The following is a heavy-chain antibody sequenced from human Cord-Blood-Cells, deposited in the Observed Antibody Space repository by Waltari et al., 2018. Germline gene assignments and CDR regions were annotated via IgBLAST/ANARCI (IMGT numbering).Heavy chain of an antibody. CDR3: ARDHSGSYGNVDY. Sequence: QVQLVQSGAEVKKPGSSVKVSCKASGGTFSSYAISWVRQAPGQGLEWMGGIIPTLGMANYAQNFQGRVTITADKSTSTAYMELSNLGSEDTAVYYCARDHSGSYGNVDYWGQGTLVTVSS. CDR1: GGTFSSYA. D-gene: IGHD1-26*01. CDR2: IIPTLGMA. J-gene: IGHJ4*02. V-gene: IGHV1-69*10.